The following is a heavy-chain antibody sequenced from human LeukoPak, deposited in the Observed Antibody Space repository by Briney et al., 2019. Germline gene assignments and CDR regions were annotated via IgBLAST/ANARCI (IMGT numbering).Heavy chain of an antibody. V-gene: IGHV3-33*01. D-gene: IGHD4-17*01. CDR2: IWYDGSKT. CDR3: ARDPASVTTYFDY. Sequence: GGSLRLSCAVSGFTFSNYGFRWVRQAPGKGLEWVAVIWYDGSKTFYADSVKGRFTISRDNSKSTLFLQMNSLRAEDTAVYYCARDPASVTTYFDYWGQGTPVTVSS. CDR1: GFTFSNYG. J-gene: IGHJ4*02.